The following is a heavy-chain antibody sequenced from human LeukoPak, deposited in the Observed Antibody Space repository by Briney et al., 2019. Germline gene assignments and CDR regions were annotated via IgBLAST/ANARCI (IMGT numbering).Heavy chain of an antibody. CDR3: ARDNGVVVPAAIPLYNWFDP. V-gene: IGHV4-4*07. Sequence: PSETLSLTCAVYGGSFSGYYWSWIRQPAGKGLEWIGRIYTSGSTNYNPSLKSRVTMSVDTSKNQFSLKLSSVTAADTAVYYCARDNGVVVPAAIPLYNWFDPWGQGTLVTVSS. CDR2: IYTSGST. D-gene: IGHD2-2*02. J-gene: IGHJ5*02. CDR1: GGSFSGYY.